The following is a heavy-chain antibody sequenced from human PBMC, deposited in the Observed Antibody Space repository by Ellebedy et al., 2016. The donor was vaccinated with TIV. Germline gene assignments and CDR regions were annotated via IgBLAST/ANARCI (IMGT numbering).Heavy chain of an antibody. D-gene: IGHD3-10*01. Sequence: AASVKVSCKASGYSFTNYGIVWVRQAPGQGLEWMGWISGYSGNTRYAKKLQGRVTMTTDTSASTAYLSLRRLRSDDTAVYYCARGGSAGASGTVDYWGQGTLVTVSS. J-gene: IGHJ4*02. CDR1: GYSFTNYG. CDR3: ARGGSAGASGTVDY. CDR2: ISGYSGNT. V-gene: IGHV1-18*01.